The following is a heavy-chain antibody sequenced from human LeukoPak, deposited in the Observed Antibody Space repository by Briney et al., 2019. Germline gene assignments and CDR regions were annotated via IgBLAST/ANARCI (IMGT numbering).Heavy chain of an antibody. Sequence: PGGSLRISCAASGFTFSSYAMHWVRQAPGKGLEWVAVISYDGSNKYYADSVKGRFTISRDNSKNTLYLQMNSLRAEDTAVYYCARAAEYSIKWELVFWGQGTLVTVSS. D-gene: IGHD1-26*01. J-gene: IGHJ4*02. CDR2: ISYDGSNK. V-gene: IGHV3-30-3*01. CDR1: GFTFSSYA. CDR3: ARAAEYSIKWELVF.